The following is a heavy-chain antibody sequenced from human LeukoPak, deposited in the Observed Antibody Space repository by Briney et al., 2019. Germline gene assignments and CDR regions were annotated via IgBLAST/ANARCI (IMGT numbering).Heavy chain of an antibody. Sequence: SVTVSCKASGFTFSSSAIQWVRQARGQRLEWIGWIVVGSGNRNHAQKFQDRVTITRDMSTSTAYMDLSSLRSEDTAVYYCAAPSYDRADFWGQGTLVTVSS. CDR3: AAPSYDRADF. CDR2: IVVGSGNR. J-gene: IGHJ4*02. CDR1: GFTFSSSA. V-gene: IGHV1-58*02. D-gene: IGHD3-9*01.